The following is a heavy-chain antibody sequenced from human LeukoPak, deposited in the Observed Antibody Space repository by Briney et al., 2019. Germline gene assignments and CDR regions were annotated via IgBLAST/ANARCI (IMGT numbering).Heavy chain of an antibody. CDR1: GFTFSSYG. CDR3: AKDVYRSSWWSLKDEYLY. V-gene: IGHV3-30*18. J-gene: IGHJ4*02. Sequence: PGRSLRLSCAASGFTFSSYGMHWVRQAPGKGLEWVAVISYDGSNKYYADSVKGRFTISRDNSKNTLYLQMNSLRAEDTAVYYCAKDVYRSSWWSLKDEYLYWGQGTLVTVSS. CDR2: ISYDGSNK. D-gene: IGHD6-13*01.